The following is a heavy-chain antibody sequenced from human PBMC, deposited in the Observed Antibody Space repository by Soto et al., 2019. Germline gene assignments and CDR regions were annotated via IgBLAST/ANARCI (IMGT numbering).Heavy chain of an antibody. CDR1: GGSISSGDYY. Sequence: QVQLQESGPGLVKPSQTLSLTCTVSGGSISSGDYYWSWIRQPPGKGLEWIGYIYYSGSTYYNPSLKSRVTRSVDTSKNQFSLKLSSVTAADTAVYYCARDRVLVPAATDYYYYYGMDVWGQGTTVTVSS. J-gene: IGHJ6*02. V-gene: IGHV4-30-4*01. D-gene: IGHD2-2*01. CDR3: ARDRVLVPAATDYYYYYGMDV. CDR2: IYYSGST.